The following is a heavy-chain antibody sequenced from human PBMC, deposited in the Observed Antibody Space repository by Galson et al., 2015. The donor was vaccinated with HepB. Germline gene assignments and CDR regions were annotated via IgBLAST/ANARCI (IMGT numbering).Heavy chain of an antibody. Sequence: SVKVSCKASGFTFTSSAVQWVRQARGQRLEWIGWIVVGSGNTNYAQKFQERVTITRDMSTSTAYMELSSLRSEDTAVYYCAADHGKAYCGGDCLTDAFDIWGQGTMVTVSS. CDR3: AADHGKAYCGGDCLTDAFDI. V-gene: IGHV1-58*01. J-gene: IGHJ3*02. CDR1: GFTFTSSA. CDR2: IVVGSGNT. D-gene: IGHD2-21*02.